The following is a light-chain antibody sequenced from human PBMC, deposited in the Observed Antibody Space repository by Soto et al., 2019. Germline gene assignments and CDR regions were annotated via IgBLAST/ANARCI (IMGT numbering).Light chain of an antibody. Sequence: QSVVTQPPSVSGAPGQRVTISCTGSSSNIGAGYDVHWYQQLPGTAPKLLIYGNSNRPSGVPDRFSGSKSGTSASLAITGLQAEDVADYYCQSYDSSLSSLIFGGGTKLTVL. J-gene: IGLJ2*01. CDR3: QSYDSSLSSLI. CDR1: SSNIGAGYD. V-gene: IGLV1-40*01. CDR2: GNS.